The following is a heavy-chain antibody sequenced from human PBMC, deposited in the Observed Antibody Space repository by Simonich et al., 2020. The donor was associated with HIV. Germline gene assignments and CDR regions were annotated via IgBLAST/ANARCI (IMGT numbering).Heavy chain of an antibody. D-gene: IGHD3-22*01. CDR2: INPNSGGT. CDR3: ARVHITGYYSDY. CDR1: GYTFTGHY. J-gene: IGHJ4*02. V-gene: IGHV1-2*02. Sequence: QVQLVQSGAEVKKPGASVKVSCKTSGYTFTGHYMHWVRQAPGQGLEWMGWINPNSGGTNYAQSFQGRVTMTRDTSLSTADMELSRLTSDDTAIYYCARVHITGYYSDYWGQGTLVTVSS.